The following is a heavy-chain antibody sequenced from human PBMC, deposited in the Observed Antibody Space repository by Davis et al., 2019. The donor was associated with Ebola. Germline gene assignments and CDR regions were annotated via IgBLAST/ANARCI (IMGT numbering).Heavy chain of an antibody. CDR3: ARLGMNGFDPEVFFDY. CDR2: MYSRGST. Sequence: GSLRLSCTVSGGSISRSSLYWGWIRQPPGEGLEWIGSMYSRGSTRYNPSIKSRGTISVVTSQNQFSLRLSSVTAADTAVYYCARLGMNGFDPEVFFDYWGQGILVTVSS. J-gene: IGHJ4*02. CDR1: GGSISRSSLY. V-gene: IGHV4-39*01. D-gene: IGHD5-12*01.